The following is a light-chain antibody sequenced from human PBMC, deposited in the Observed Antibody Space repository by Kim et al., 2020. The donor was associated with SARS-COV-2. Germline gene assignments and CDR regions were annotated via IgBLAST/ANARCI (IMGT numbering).Light chain of an antibody. Sequence: QSVLTQPPSASGTPGQRVTVSCSGSNSNIGSNTVHWYQHLPGTAPKLVIYNNSQRPSGVPDRFSGSKSGTSASLAISGLQSEDEADYYCAGWDDSLNAWVFGGGTKLTVL. CDR1: NSNIGSNT. V-gene: IGLV1-44*01. CDR3: AGWDDSLNAWV. CDR2: NNS. J-gene: IGLJ3*02.